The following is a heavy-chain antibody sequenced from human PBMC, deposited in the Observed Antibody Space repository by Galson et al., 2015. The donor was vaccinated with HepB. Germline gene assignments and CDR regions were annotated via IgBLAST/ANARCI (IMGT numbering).Heavy chain of an antibody. CDR1: GGSISDYY. V-gene: IGHV4-59*01. J-gene: IGHJ4*02. D-gene: IGHD6-19*01. Sequence: TLSLPCTMSGGSISDYYCGWIRQSPGKELEWIGYVSRSENTKYNPSLKSRVTMALDTSKNQFSLRLTSVTAADTAVYYCVTGRGWLVDYWGQGMFVTVSS. CDR3: VTGRGWLVDY. CDR2: VSRSENT.